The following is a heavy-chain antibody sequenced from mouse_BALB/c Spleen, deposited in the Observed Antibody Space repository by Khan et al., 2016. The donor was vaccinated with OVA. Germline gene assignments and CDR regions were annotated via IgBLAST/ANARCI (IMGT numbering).Heavy chain of an antibody. J-gene: IGHJ3*01. Sequence: EVQLQESGPGLVKPSQSLSLTCSVTGYSITSGYYWNWIRQFPGNKLEWMGYISYDGSYNYNPSLKNRISITRDTSKKQFFLKLNSVTAEDTATYCCASKSYGKGAYWGQGTLVTVSA. V-gene: IGHV3-6*02. CDR1: GYSITSGYY. CDR3: ASKSYGKGAY. CDR2: ISYDGSY. D-gene: IGHD2-1*01.